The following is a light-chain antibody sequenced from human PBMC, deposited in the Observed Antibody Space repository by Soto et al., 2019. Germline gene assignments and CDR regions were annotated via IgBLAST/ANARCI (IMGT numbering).Light chain of an antibody. J-gene: IGLJ1*01. V-gene: IGLV2-18*02. CDR2: EVT. Sequence: QCALTRPPSVSGAAGEGVTISCTGTSSDVGKYDRVSWYQQPPGTAPKLIIYEVTNRPSGVPARFSGSKSGNTASLTISGLQAEDEADYYCSSYTSTSRYVFGAGTKVTVL. CDR1: SSDVGKYDR. CDR3: SSYTSTSRYV.